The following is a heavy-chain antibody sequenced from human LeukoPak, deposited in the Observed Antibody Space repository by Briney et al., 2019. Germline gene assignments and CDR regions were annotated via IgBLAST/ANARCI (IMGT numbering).Heavy chain of an antibody. CDR3: ARDIRDTYYYDSSGYNSDYSDY. V-gene: IGHV1-18*01. J-gene: IGHJ4*02. D-gene: IGHD3-22*01. CDR1: GYTFTSYG. Sequence: ASVKVSCKASGYTFTSYGISWVRQAPGQGLEWMGWISAYNGNTNYAQKLQGRVTMTTDTSTSTAYMELRSLRSDDTAVYYRARDIRDTYYYDSSGYNSDYSDYWGQGTLVTVSS. CDR2: ISAYNGNT.